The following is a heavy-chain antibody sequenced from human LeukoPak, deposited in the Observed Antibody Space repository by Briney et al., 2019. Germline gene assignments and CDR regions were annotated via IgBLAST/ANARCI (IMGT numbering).Heavy chain of an antibody. CDR2: IYYSGST. V-gene: IGHV4-59*01. Sequence: SETLSLTCAVSGGSISSYYWSWIRQPPGKGLEWIGYIYYSGSTNYNPSLKSRVTISVDTSKNQFSLKLSSVTAADTAVYYCAREPLWGMGDDYWGQGTLVTVFS. J-gene: IGHJ4*02. D-gene: IGHD3-16*01. CDR1: GGSISSYY. CDR3: AREPLWGMGDDY.